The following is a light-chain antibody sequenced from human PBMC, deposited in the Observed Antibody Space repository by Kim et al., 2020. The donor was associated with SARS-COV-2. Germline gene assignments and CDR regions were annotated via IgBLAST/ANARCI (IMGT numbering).Light chain of an antibody. J-gene: IGKJ4*01. V-gene: IGKV3-15*01. CDR3: QQYDKWPLT. Sequence: VPPGERPTPSCRASQSVSSNLAWYQQKPGQAPRLLMYGASTRATGIPARFSGSGSGTEFTLTISSLQSEDFAVYYCQQYDKWPLTFGGGTKVDIK. CDR1: QSVSSN. CDR2: GAS.